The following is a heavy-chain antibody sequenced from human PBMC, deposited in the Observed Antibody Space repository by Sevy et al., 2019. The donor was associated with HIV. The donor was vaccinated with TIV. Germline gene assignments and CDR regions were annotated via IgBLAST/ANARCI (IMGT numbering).Heavy chain of an antibody. J-gene: IGHJ3*02. D-gene: IGHD3-9*01. V-gene: IGHV4-4*02. Sequence: SETLSLTCAVSGGSISSSNWWSWVRQPPGKGLEWIGEIYHSGSTNYNPSLKSRVTISVDKSKNQFSLKLSSVTAADTAVYYCARAFNYDILTGYWDAFDIWGQGTMVTVSS. CDR2: IYHSGST. CDR3: ARAFNYDILTGYWDAFDI. CDR1: GGSISSSNW.